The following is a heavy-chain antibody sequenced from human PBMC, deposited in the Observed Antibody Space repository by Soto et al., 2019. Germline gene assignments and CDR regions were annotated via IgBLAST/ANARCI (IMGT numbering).Heavy chain of an antibody. D-gene: IGHD6-19*01. J-gene: IGHJ4*02. CDR1: GFTLSSYA. Sequence: EVQLLESGGGLVQPGGSLRLSCAASGFTLSSYAMTWVRQAPGKGLEWVSVISDSDNATYYADSVKGRLTISRDNSKNAQYLQPNSLRAEDTAVYYWAIGFSSSAWSASGRWGQGTLVTVSA. CDR2: ISDSDNAT. V-gene: IGHV3-23*01. CDR3: AIGFSSSAWSASGR.